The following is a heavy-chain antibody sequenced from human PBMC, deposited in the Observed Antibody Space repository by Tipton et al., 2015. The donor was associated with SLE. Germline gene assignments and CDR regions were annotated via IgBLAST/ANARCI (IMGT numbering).Heavy chain of an antibody. J-gene: IGHJ4*02. CDR1: GGSLSSHY. CDR3: ARGGYYDSSGVPYFDY. V-gene: IGHV4-59*11. D-gene: IGHD3-22*01. Sequence: TLSLTCTVSGGSLSSHYRWIGQPPGKGLEGIGYIYYSGSTNYNPSLKSRVTLSVDTSKNQFSLTLCSVTAADTAVYYCARGGYYDSSGVPYFDYWGQGTLVTVSS. CDR2: IYYSGST.